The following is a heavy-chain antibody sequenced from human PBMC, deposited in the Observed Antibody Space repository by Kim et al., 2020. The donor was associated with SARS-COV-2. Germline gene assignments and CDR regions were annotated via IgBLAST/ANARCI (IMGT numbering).Heavy chain of an antibody. Sequence: GGSLRLSCAASGFTFSSYGMHWVRQAPGKGLEWVAVISYDGSNKYYADSVKGRFTISRDNSKNTLYLQMNSLRAEDTAVYYCAKDRGMPRTYYYYGMDVWGQGTTVTVSS. CDR3: AKDRGMPRTYYYYGMDV. CDR1: GFTFSSYG. CDR2: ISYDGSNK. J-gene: IGHJ6*02. V-gene: IGHV3-30*18. D-gene: IGHD1-26*01.